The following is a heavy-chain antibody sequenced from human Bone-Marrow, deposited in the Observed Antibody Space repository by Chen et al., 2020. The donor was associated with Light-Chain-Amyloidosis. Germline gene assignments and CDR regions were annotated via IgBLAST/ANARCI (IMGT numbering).Heavy chain of an antibody. V-gene: IGHV3-43*02. J-gene: IGHJ5*02. CDR1: GFTFDDYA. Sequence: EVQLVESGGGVVQPGGSLRLSCAASGFTFDDYAMHWVRPAPGKGLEWVCLISGDGGSTYYADSVKGRFTISRDNSKNSLYQQMNSLRTEDSALYYCAKEIFATYDPWGQGTLVTVSS. CDR2: ISGDGGST. CDR3: AKEIFATYDP. D-gene: IGHD3-3*01.